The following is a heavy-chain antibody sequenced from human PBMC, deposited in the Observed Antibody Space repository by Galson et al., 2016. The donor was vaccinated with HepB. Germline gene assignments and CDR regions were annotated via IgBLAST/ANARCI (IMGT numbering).Heavy chain of an antibody. V-gene: IGHV3-9*01. J-gene: IGHJ5*02. CDR1: GFTFDDYA. CDR2: ISWNSGSI. Sequence: SLSLSCAASGFTFDDYAMHWVRQAPGKGLEWVSGISWNSGSIGYADSVKGRFTISRDNAKNSLYLQMNSLRAEDTALYYCAKDTRNDFWSGYPFNWFDPWGQGTLVTVSS. CDR3: AKDTRNDFWSGYPFNWFDP. D-gene: IGHD3-3*01.